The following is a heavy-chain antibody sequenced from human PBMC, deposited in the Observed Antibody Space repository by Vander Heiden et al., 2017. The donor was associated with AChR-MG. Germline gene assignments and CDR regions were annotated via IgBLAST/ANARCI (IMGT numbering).Heavy chain of an antibody. Sequence: QVQLVQSGAEVKKPGSSVKVSCKASGGPFSSYAIGWVRQAPGQGLEWMGGIIPIFGTANYAQKCQGRVTITADESTSTAYMELSSLRSEDTAVYYCARAQLPAASNFHPYFDYWGQGTLVTVSS. D-gene: IGHD2-2*01. CDR2: IIPIFGTA. J-gene: IGHJ4*02. V-gene: IGHV1-69*01. CDR3: ARAQLPAASNFHPYFDY. CDR1: GGPFSSYA.